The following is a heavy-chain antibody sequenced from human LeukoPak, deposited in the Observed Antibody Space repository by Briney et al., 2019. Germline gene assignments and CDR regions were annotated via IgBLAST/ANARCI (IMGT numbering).Heavy chain of an antibody. Sequence: PGGTLRLSCVASRFTFSNYVMSWVRQAPGKGLEWVSLISRSAENTYYADSVKGRFTISRDDFENTLYLQMSSLRAEDTAVYYCAKDRGDSGGYPLFDHWGQGTVVTVSS. CDR3: AKDRGDSGGYPLFDH. D-gene: IGHD3-22*01. V-gene: IGHV3-23*01. CDR2: ISRSAENT. J-gene: IGHJ4*02. CDR1: RFTFSNYV.